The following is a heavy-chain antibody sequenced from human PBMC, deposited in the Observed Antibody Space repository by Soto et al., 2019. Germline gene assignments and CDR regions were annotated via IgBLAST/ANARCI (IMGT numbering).Heavy chain of an antibody. V-gene: IGHV1-69*01. J-gene: IGHJ6*02. CDR2: IIPIFGTA. D-gene: IGHD4-4*01. CDR1: GGTFSSYA. Sequence: QVQLVQSGAEVKKPGSSVKVSCKASGGTFSSYAISWVRQAPGQGLEWMGGIIPIFGTANYAQKFQGRVTITADESTSTAYMELSSLRSEDTAVYYCARTDYSNRYRPPYYDYGMDVWGQGTTVTVSS. CDR3: ARTDYSNRYRPPYYDYGMDV.